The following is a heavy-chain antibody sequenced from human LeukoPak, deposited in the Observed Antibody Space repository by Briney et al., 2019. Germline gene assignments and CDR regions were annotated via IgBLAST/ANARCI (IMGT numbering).Heavy chain of an antibody. CDR1: GFSFNTYY. J-gene: IGHJ6*04. D-gene: IGHD3-10*02. Sequence: GGSLRLSCVVSGFSFNTYYMNWVRQAPGKGLEWVSYISSSGSTIYYADSVKGRFTISRDNAKNSLYLQMNSLRAEDTAVYYCAELGITMIGGVWGKGTTVTTSS. CDR3: AELGITMIGGV. V-gene: IGHV3-48*03. CDR2: ISSSGSTI.